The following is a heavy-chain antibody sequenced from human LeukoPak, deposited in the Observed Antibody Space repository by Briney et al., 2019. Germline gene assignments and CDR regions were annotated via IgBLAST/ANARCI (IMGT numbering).Heavy chain of an antibody. CDR2: IYYSGST. D-gene: IGHD3-3*01. CDR1: GGSISSGGYS. J-gene: IGHJ5*02. Sequence: SETLSLTCAASGGSISSGGYSWSWIRQPPGKGLEWIGYIYYSGSTYYNPSLKSRVTISVDTSKNQFSLKLSSVTAADTAVYYCARGSTYYDFWSGYYIGNWFDPWGQGTLVTVSS. V-gene: IGHV4-30-4*07. CDR3: ARGSTYYDFWSGYYIGNWFDP.